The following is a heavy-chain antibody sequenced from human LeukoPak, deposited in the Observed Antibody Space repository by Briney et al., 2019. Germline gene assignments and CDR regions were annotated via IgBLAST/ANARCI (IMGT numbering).Heavy chain of an antibody. V-gene: IGHV4-39*01. J-gene: IGHJ4*02. Sequence: SETLSLTCTVSGGSISSSSYYWGWISQPPGKGLEWIGSIYYSGSTYYNPSLKSRVTISVDTSKNQFSLKLSSVTAADTAVYYCARSGSGPGIYYFDYWGQGTLVTVSS. CDR3: ARSGSGPGIYYFDY. CDR1: GGSISSSSYY. CDR2: IYYSGST. D-gene: IGHD2-15*01.